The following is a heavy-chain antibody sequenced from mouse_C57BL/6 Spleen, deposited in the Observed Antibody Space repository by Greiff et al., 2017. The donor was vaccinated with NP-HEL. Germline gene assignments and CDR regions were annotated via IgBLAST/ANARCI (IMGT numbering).Heavy chain of an antibody. J-gene: IGHJ2*01. V-gene: IGHV1-85*01. CDR2: IYPRDGST. CDR1: GYTFTSYD. Sequence: VQLQQSGPELVKPGASVKLSCKASGYTFTSYDINWVKQRPGQGLEWIGWIYPRDGSTKYNEKFKGKATLTVDTSSSTAYRELHSLTSEDSAVYFCARRRPYGSSGFDYWGQGTTLTVSS. D-gene: IGHD1-1*01. CDR3: ARRRPYGSSGFDY.